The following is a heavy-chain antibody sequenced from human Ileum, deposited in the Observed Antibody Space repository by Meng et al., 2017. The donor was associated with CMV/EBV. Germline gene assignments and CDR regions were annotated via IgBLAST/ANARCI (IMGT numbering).Heavy chain of an antibody. Sequence: QVQLEGSGLGLVQPSQTLSLTCTVSGGSISSGGFYWSWIRQQPGKGLEWIGYIYYSGSTYYIPSLRSRVAISMDTSKNQFSLKLTSVTAADTAVYFCARTNYGDYNWFDPWGQGTLVTVSS. D-gene: IGHD4-17*01. CDR2: IYYSGST. J-gene: IGHJ5*02. CDR1: GGSISSGGFY. V-gene: IGHV4-31*03. CDR3: ARTNYGDYNWFDP.